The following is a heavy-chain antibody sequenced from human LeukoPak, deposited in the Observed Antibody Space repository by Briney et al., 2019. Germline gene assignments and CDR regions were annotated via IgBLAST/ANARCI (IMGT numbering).Heavy chain of an antibody. J-gene: IGHJ6*02. V-gene: IGHV1-2*04. CDR1: GYTFTGYY. CDR3: ARGVFGELRGYYYYYYYGMDV. D-gene: IGHD3-10*01. CDR2: INPNSGGT. Sequence: ASVKVSCKASGYTFTGYYMHWVRQAPGQGLEWMGWINPNSGGTNYAQKFQGWVTMTRDTSISTAYMELSRLRSDDTAVYYCARGVFGELRGYYYYYYYGMDVWGQGTMVTVSS.